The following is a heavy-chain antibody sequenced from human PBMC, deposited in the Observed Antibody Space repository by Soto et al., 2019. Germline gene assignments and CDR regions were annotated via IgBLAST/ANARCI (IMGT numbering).Heavy chain of an antibody. V-gene: IGHV6-1*01. CDR1: GDSVSSIGDA. J-gene: IGHJ4*02. D-gene: IGHD4-4*01. Sequence: PSQTLSLTLALSGDSVSSIGDACNCIRQSPSRGLEWLVRTYYRSRWYSYYAPSVKSRITVNPDTSQNQFSLQLNSVTPEHPAIYYWSRDPPGFHSAFDFWGQGTLVTVSS. CDR3: SRDPPGFHSAFDF. CDR2: TYYRSRWYS.